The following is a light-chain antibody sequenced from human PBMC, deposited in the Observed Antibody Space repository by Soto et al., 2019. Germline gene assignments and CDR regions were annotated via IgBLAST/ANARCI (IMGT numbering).Light chain of an antibody. V-gene: IGKV3-15*01. CDR2: GAS. CDR1: QSVSSN. CDR3: QQYNGWPT. Sequence: EIVLTQSPATLSVSPGERATLSCRASQSVSSNLAWYQQKPGQAPSLLIYGASTRATGVPARFSGSGSGTEFTLTISLLMSDDSAVYYCQQYNGWPTFGQGTRVEIK. J-gene: IGKJ1*01.